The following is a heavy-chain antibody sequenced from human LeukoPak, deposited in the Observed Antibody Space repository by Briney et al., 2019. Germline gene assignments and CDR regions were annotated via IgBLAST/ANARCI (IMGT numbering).Heavy chain of an antibody. Sequence: GGSLRLSCAASGFTFSDSFTSWVRQAPGKGLEWVGRSRNKADSYTAEYAASVKGRFTISRDESKNSLYLQINSLETEDAAVYYCATSSWYRLAYWGQGSLVTVSS. D-gene: IGHD6-13*01. CDR2: SRNKADSYTA. V-gene: IGHV3-72*01. CDR3: ATSSWYRLAY. J-gene: IGHJ4*02. CDR1: GFTFSDSF.